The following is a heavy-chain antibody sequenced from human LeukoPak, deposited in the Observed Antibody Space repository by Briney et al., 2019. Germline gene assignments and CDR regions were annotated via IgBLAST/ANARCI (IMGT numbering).Heavy chain of an antibody. CDR1: GESISGFY. CDR2: IYYSGST. V-gene: IGHV4-59*01. Sequence: SETLSLTCTVSGESISGFYWTWIRQPPGKGLEWIGYIYYSGSTNYNPSLKSRVTISIDTSKNQFSLKLSSVTAADTAVYYCARATYHSGSGSYIYYYMDVWAKGTTVTVSS. D-gene: IGHD3-10*01. J-gene: IGHJ6*03. CDR3: ARATYHSGSGSYIYYYMDV.